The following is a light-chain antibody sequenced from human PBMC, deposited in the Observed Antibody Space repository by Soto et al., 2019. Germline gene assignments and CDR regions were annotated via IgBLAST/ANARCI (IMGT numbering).Light chain of an antibody. CDR3: AVRDDRLSGNWV. CDR1: NANIESNY. V-gene: IGLV1-47*01. Sequence: QSVLTQTPSASGTPGQRVTISCSGSNANIESNYVYWYQQFPGTAPKVLIYKDAQRPSGVPDRFSGSKSGASASLAINGLRSEDEADYYCAVRDDRLSGNWVFGGGTKLTVL. CDR2: KDA. J-gene: IGLJ3*02.